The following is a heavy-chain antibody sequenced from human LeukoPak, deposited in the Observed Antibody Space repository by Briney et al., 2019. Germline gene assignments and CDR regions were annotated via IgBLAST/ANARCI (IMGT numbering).Heavy chain of an antibody. CDR1: GFTFNNYA. Sequence: PGGSLRLSCAASGFTFNNYAMSWVRQAPGKGLEWVSAVSGGGGSTYYADSVKGRFTISRDNSKNTLYVQMNSLRAEDTAVYYCAKDYGSASFEYFQHWGQGTLVTVSS. D-gene: IGHD2-15*01. CDR3: AKDYGSASFEYFQH. V-gene: IGHV3-23*01. CDR2: VSGGGGST. J-gene: IGHJ1*01.